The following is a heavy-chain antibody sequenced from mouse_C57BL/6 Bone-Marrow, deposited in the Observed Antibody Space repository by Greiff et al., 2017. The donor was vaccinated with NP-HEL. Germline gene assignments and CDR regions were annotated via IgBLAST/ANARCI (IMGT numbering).Heavy chain of an antibody. CDR1: GFNIKDDY. V-gene: IGHV14-4*01. Sequence: VQLKESGAELVRPGASVKLSCTASGFNIKDDYMHWVKQRPEQGLEWIGWIDPENGDTEYASKFQGKATITADTSSNTAYLQLSSLTSEDTAVYYCTTETTAPFDYWGQGTTLTVSS. CDR3: TTETTAPFDY. D-gene: IGHD1-2*01. J-gene: IGHJ2*01. CDR2: IDPENGDT.